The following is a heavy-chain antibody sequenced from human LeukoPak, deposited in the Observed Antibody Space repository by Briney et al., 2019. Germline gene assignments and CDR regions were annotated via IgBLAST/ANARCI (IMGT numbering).Heavy chain of an antibody. J-gene: IGHJ4*02. CDR3: AKDLYGDYDFDC. D-gene: IGHD4-17*01. Sequence: PGGSLRLSCKASGFTVSTNYMNWVRQAPGKGLEWVSVIYSGGSTYYADSVRGRFTISRVISKNTLYLQMDSLRAEDTAVYYCAKDLYGDYDFDCWGQGTLVTVSS. CDR2: IYSGGST. CDR1: GFTVSTNY. V-gene: IGHV3-53*01.